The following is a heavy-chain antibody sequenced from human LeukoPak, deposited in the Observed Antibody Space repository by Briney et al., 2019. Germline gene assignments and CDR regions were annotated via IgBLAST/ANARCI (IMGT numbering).Heavy chain of an antibody. D-gene: IGHD5-12*01. Sequence: ASVKVSCKASGYTFTGYYMHWVRQAPGQGLEWMGWINPNSGGTNYAQKFQGRVTMTRDTSISTAYMELSRLRSDDTAVYCCANGSGYDPGRSGVTADYYYYGMDVWGQGTTVTVSS. CDR3: ANGSGYDPGRSGVTADYYYYGMDV. J-gene: IGHJ6*02. CDR2: INPNSGGT. V-gene: IGHV1-2*02. CDR1: GYTFTGYY.